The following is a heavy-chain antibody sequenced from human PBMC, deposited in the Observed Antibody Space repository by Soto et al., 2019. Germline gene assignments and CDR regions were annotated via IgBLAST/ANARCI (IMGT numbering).Heavy chain of an antibody. V-gene: IGHV3-33*01. D-gene: IGHD6-6*01. Sequence: QVQLVESGGGVVQPGRSLRLSCAASGFTFSSYGMHWVRQAPGKGLEWVAVIWYDGSNKYYADSVKGRFTISRDNSKNTLYLQMNSLRAEDTAVYYCARDLEWGAYSSSSDGPLVYWVQGTLVTVSS. CDR1: GFTFSSYG. CDR3: ARDLEWGAYSSSSDGPLVY. J-gene: IGHJ4*02. CDR2: IWYDGSNK.